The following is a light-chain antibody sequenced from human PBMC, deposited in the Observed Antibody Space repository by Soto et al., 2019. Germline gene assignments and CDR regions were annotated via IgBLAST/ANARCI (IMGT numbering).Light chain of an antibody. J-gene: IGKJ3*01. V-gene: IGKV1-8*01. CDR1: QGISSY. Sequence: AIRMTQSPSSFSASTGDRVTITCRASQGISSYLAWYQQKPGKAPKLLIYAASTLQSGVPSRFSGSGSGTDFTLTISCLQSEDFATYYCQQYYSYPTSCTFGPGTKVDIK. CDR3: QQYYSYPTSCT. CDR2: AAS.